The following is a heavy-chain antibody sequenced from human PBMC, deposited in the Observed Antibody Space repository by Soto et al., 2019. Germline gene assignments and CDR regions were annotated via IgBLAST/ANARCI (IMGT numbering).Heavy chain of an antibody. V-gene: IGHV1-2*04. CDR2: INPNSGGT. CDR3: ARDMRYYDFWSGYYTARDYYYYGMDV. Sequence: ASVKVSCKASGYTFTGYYMHWVRQAPGQGLEWMGWINPNSGGTNYAQKFQGWVTMTRDTSISTAYMELSRLRSDDTAVYYCARDMRYYDFWSGYYTARDYYYYGMDVWGQGTTVTVSS. CDR1: GYTFTGYY. J-gene: IGHJ6*02. D-gene: IGHD3-3*01.